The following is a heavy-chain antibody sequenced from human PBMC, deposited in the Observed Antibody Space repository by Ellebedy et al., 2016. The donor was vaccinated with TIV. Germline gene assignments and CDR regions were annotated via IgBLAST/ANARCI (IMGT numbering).Heavy chain of an antibody. CDR3: ARSLISGMTNGAFDI. J-gene: IGHJ3*02. CDR2: TSGSNDNS. V-gene: IGHV1-18*01. CDR1: GYTFTNYG. D-gene: IGHD1-14*01. Sequence: ASVKVSXXASGYTFTNYGINWVRQAPGRGLEWMGWTSGSNDNSKYAQRLQGRVTMTTDTSTSTAYMELSSLRSEDTAVYYCARSLISGMTNGAFDIWGQGTVVTVSS.